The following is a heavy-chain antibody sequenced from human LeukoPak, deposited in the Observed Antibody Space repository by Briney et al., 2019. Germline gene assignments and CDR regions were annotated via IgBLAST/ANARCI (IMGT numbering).Heavy chain of an antibody. D-gene: IGHD2-2*01. J-gene: IGHJ4*02. Sequence: SETLSLTCTVSGGSISDYYWSWIRQPPGKGLKWIGYIYYSGSTNYNPSLKSRVTISVDTSKNQFSLKLSSVTAADTAVYYCARGYCSSTSCSPRVGRYYFDYWGQGTLVTVSS. V-gene: IGHV4-59*12. CDR3: ARGYCSSTSCSPRVGRYYFDY. CDR1: GGSISDYY. CDR2: IYYSGST.